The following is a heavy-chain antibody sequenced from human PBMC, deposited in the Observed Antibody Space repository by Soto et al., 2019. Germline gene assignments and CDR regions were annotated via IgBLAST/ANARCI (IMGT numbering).Heavy chain of an antibody. D-gene: IGHD3-10*01. Sequence: PSETLSLTCTVSGGSISSSYYWGWIRQPPGKGLEWIGSIYYSGSTYYNPSLKSRVTISVDTSKNQFSLKLSSVTAADTAVYYCARQGPVLLWFGEFDPWGQGTLVTVSS. CDR3: ARQGPVLLWFGEFDP. CDR1: GGSISSSYY. CDR2: IYYSGST. V-gene: IGHV4-39*01. J-gene: IGHJ5*02.